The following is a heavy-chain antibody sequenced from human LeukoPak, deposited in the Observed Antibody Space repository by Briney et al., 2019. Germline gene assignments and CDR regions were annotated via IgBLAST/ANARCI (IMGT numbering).Heavy chain of an antibody. CDR3: ASDVVGGTTNY. D-gene: IGHD1-26*01. CDR2: ITGSSSAM. V-gene: IGHV3-48*01. Sequence: PGGSLRLSCAASGFTFGSSNMHWVRQAPGKGLEWVSYITGSSSAMYYADSVKGRFTISRDNAKDSLFLLMNSLRAEDTAVYYCASDVVGGTTNYWGQGTLVTVSS. J-gene: IGHJ4*02. CDR1: GFTFGSSN.